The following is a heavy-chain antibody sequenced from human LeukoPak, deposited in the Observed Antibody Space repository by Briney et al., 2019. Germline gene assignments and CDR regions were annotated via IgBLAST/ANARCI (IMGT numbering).Heavy chain of an antibody. V-gene: IGHV3-33*01. J-gene: IGHJ3*02. CDR2: IWYDGGNK. CDR3: ARQGKGSQGAFDI. CDR1: GFTFSSYG. Sequence: GGSLRLSCAASGFTFSSYGMHWVRQAPGKGLEWVAVIWYDGGNKYYADSVKGRFTISRDNSKNTLYLQMNSLRAEDTAVYYCARQGKGSQGAFDIWGQGTMVTVSS.